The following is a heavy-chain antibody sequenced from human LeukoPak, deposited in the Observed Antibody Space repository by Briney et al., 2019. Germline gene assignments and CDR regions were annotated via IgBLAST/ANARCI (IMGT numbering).Heavy chain of an antibody. Sequence: SVKVSCKASGGPFSTNAINWVRQAPGQGLEWMGGIIPLFGTTKYAQKFQGRVTISADKSTNTAYMELSSLRSEDTAMYYCARARKFYYDTSGYASFDFWGQGTLVTASS. CDR1: GGPFSTNA. V-gene: IGHV1-69*06. CDR2: IIPLFGTT. D-gene: IGHD3-22*01. CDR3: ARARKFYYDTSGYASFDF. J-gene: IGHJ4*02.